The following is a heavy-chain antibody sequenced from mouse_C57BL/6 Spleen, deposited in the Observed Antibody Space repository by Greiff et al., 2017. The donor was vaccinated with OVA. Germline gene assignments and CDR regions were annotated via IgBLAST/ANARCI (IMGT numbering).Heavy chain of an antibody. Sequence: VQGVESGPGLVAPSQCLSITCTVSGFSLTSYGVSWVRQPPGKGLEWLGVIWGDGSTNYHSAHISRLNISNDNTKSQIFLKLNSLQTDDTATYYCAKPRVRGYFDVWGTGTTVTVSS. CDR2: IWGDGST. CDR3: AKPRVRGYFDV. J-gene: IGHJ1*03. V-gene: IGHV2-3*01. CDR1: GFSLTSYG.